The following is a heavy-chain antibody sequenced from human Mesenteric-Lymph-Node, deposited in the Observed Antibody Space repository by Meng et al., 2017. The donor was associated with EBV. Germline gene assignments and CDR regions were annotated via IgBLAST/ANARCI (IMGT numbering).Heavy chain of an antibody. CDR1: GDSVSSSSAA. Sequence: HVQLQQSGPGLVKPSPTLSLTCFISGDSVSSSSAAWTWIRQSPSRVLEWLGRTYYSSKWYNDSAVFVKSRITINPDTSKNQFSLQLNSVTPEDTAVYYCARGATSVFDLWGRGTLVTVSA. J-gene: IGHJ2*01. CDR2: TYYSSKWYN. V-gene: IGHV6-1*01. CDR3: ARGATSVFDL.